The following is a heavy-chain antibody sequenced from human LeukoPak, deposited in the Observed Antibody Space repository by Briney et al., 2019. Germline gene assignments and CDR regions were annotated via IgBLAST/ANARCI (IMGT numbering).Heavy chain of an antibody. V-gene: IGHV3-33*01. J-gene: IGHJ4*02. CDR1: GFTFSSYG. CDR2: IWYDGSNK. D-gene: IGHD4-17*01. Sequence: GGSLRLSCAASGFTFSSYGMHWVRQAPGKGLEWVAVIWYDGSNKYYADSVKGRFTISRDNSKNTLYLQMNSLRAEDTAVYYCARGELYGDYGYFDYWGQGTLVTVSS. CDR3: ARGELYGDYGYFDY.